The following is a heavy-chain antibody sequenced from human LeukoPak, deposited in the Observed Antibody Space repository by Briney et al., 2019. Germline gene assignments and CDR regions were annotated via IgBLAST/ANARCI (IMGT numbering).Heavy chain of an antibody. CDR2: INTNTGNP. D-gene: IGHD1-26*01. J-gene: IGHJ4*02. CDR3: ARDLRIVGATRILGY. V-gene: IGHV7-4-1*02. Sequence: GASVKVSCKASGYTFTSYAMNWVRQAPGQGLEWMGWINTNTGNPTYAQGFTGRFVFSLDTSVSTAYLQISSLKAEDTAVYYCARDLRIVGATRILGYWGQGTLVTVSS. CDR1: GYTFTSYA.